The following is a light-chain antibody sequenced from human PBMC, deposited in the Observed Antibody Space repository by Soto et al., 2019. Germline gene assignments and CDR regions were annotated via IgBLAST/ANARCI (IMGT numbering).Light chain of an antibody. V-gene: IGKV3-11*01. CDR1: ESISSN. CDR2: DAS. Sequence: EIVLTQSPATLSLSPGERATLSCRASESISSNLAWYQQKPGQAPRLLIYDASNRAAGFPARFSGSGSGTDFTLTISSLEPEDFAVYYCQQRSNWPRTFGQGTKLEIK. J-gene: IGKJ2*01. CDR3: QQRSNWPRT.